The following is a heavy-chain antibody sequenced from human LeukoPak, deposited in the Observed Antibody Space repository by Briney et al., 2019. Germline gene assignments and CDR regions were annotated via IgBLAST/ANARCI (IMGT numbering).Heavy chain of an antibody. Sequence: SVKVSCKASGGTFSSYAISWVRQAPGQGLEWMGGIIPIFGTANYAQKFQGRVTITADESTSTAYMELSSLRSEDTAVYYCARSRTAMGHYYYYMDVWGKGTTVTASS. J-gene: IGHJ6*03. D-gene: IGHD5-18*01. CDR1: GGTFSSYA. CDR3: ARSRTAMGHYYYYMDV. V-gene: IGHV1-69*13. CDR2: IIPIFGTA.